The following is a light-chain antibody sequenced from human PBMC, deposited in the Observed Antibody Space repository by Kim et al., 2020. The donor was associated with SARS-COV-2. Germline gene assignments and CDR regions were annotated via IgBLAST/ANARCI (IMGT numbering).Light chain of an antibody. CDR1: NTNIGAGYD. J-gene: IGLJ3*02. V-gene: IGLV1-40*01. Sequence: QSVLTQPPSVSGAPGQRVTISCTGSNTNIGAGYDVHWYQQLPGTAPKLLIYGNNNRPPGVPDRFSGSKSGTSASLAITGLQAEDEADYYCQSYDSSLRGRVFGGGTKVTVL. CDR2: GNN. CDR3: QSYDSSLRGRV.